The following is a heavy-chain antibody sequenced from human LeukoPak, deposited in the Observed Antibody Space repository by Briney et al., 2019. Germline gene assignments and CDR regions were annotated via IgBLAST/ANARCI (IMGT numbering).Heavy chain of an antibody. J-gene: IGHJ4*02. D-gene: IGHD3-10*01. CDR1: GFTFSIYA. V-gene: IGHV3-30*04. CDR3: ARDWNYYGIFYY. CDR2: ISYDGSDK. Sequence: GGSLRLSCAASGFTFSIYAMHWVRKAPDKGLEWVTVISYDGSDKYYADSVKALFTISRDNSKNTLSLQVNSLRAKDTTVYYCARDWNYYGIFYYWGQGTLVTVSS.